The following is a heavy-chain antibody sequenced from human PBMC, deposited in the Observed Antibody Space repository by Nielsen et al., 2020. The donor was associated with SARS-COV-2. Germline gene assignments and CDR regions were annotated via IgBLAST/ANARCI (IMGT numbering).Heavy chain of an antibody. V-gene: IGHV3-30*02. J-gene: IGHJ4*02. CDR2: IWYDGSNK. D-gene: IGHD3/OR15-3a*01. CDR3: AKDRAIFMIYITRGGPDY. CDR1: GFTFSSYG. Sequence: GESLKISCAASGFTFSSYGMHWVRQAPGKGLEWVAVIWYDGSNKYYADSVKGRFTISRDNSKNTLYLQMNSLRAEDTAVYYCAKDRAIFMIYITRGGPDYWGQGTLVTVSS.